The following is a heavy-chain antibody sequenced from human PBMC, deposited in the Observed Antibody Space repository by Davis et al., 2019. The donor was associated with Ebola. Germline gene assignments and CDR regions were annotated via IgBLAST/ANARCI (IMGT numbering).Heavy chain of an antibody. V-gene: IGHV4-59*01. CDR3: ARVNHGYFDL. Sequence: GSLRLSCAVYGGSFSDYYWTWIRQAQGKGLEWIGDIYYSGTTNYNPSLTSRLTISVDKSKDHFSLKLNSVTAADTAVYYCARVNHGYFDLWGRGTLVTVSS. CDR1: GGSFSDYY. CDR2: IYYSGTT. J-gene: IGHJ2*01. D-gene: IGHD1-14*01.